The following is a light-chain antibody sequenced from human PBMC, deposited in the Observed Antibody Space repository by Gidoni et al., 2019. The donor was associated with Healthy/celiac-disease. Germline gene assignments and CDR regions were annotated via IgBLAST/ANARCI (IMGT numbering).Light chain of an antibody. J-gene: IGLJ2*01. CDR2: SNN. CDR1: SSNIGSNT. Sequence: QSVLPQPPSAYGTPGPRVTIPCSGSSSNIGSNTVNWSQQLPGTAPKLLIYSNNQRPSGVPGRFSGSKSGTSASLAISGLQSEDEADYYCAAWDDSLNGSVVFGGGTKLTVL. CDR3: AAWDDSLNGSVV. V-gene: IGLV1-44*01.